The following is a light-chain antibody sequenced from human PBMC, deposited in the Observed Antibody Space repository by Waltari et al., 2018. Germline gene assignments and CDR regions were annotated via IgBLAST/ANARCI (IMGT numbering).Light chain of an antibody. CDR1: QSVSTIS. J-gene: IGKJ4*01. CDR2: GTS. CDR3: QQYDGIVVT. Sequence: EIVLTQSPGPLSLSPGERATLSCRASQSVSTISLTWYQQKPGQAPRLLIYGTSSRATGIPDRFSGSGSGTDFTLTISRLQPEDFAIYYCQQYDGIVVTFGGGTKVEI. V-gene: IGKV3-20*01.